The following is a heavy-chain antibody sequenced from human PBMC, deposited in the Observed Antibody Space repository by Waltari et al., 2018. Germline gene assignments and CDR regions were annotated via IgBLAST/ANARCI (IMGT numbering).Heavy chain of an antibody. CDR2: ITGSGGST. J-gene: IGHJ4*02. V-gene: IGHV3-23*01. CDR1: GLTFSRYT. CDR3: AKDPGN. Sequence: EVQLLESGGGLVQPGGSLRLSCAASGLTFSRYTMNWVRQAPGKGLEWVSAITGSGGSTYYADSVKGRFTISRDNSKNTLSLQLNSLRAEDTAVYYCAKDPGNWGQGTLVTVSS. D-gene: IGHD6-13*01.